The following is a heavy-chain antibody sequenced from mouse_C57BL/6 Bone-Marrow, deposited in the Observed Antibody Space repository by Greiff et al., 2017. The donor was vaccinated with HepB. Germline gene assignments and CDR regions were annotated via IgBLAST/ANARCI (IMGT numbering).Heavy chain of an antibody. V-gene: IGHV1-7*01. Sequence: QVHVKQSGAELAKPGASVKLSCKASGYTFTSYWMHWVKQRPGQGLEWIGYINPSSGYTKYNQKFKDKATLTADKSSSTAYMQLSGLTYEDSAVYYCARYGKPFYFDYWGQGTTLTVSS. D-gene: IGHD2-1*01. CDR3: ARYGKPFYFDY. CDR2: INPSSGYT. CDR1: GYTFTSYW. J-gene: IGHJ2*01.